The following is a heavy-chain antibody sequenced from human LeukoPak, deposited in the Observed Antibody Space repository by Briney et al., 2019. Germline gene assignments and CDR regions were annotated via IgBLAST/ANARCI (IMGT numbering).Heavy chain of an antibody. CDR1: GFTFSSYG. D-gene: IGHD1-26*01. V-gene: IGHV3-30*18. Sequence: GRSLRLSCAASGFTFSSYGMHWVRQAPGKGLEWVAVISYDGSNKYYADSVKGRFTISRDNSKNTLYLQMNSLRAEDTAVYYCAKEGRRGSYSPDYWGQGTLVTVSS. J-gene: IGHJ4*02. CDR3: AKEGRRGSYSPDY. CDR2: ISYDGSNK.